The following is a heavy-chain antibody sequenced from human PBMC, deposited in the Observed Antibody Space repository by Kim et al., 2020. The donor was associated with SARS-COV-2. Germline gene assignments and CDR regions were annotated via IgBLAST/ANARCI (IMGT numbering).Heavy chain of an antibody. V-gene: IGHV3-49*04. D-gene: IGHD3-10*01. CDR1: GFSFSDSG. J-gene: IGHJ5*02. Sequence: GGSLRLSCTVSGFSFSDSGMSWVRQAPGKGLEWVGSIRSRSYGGNTAYAASVKGRFTISRDDSKSIAYLQMNSLKTEDSAVYYCTRTVLPELQWFGEVLGRFDPWGQGTLVTVSS. CDR3: TRTVLPELQWFGEVLGRFDP. CDR2: IRSRSYGGNT.